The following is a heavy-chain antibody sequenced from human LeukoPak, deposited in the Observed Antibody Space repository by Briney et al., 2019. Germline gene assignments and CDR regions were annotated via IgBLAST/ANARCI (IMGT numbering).Heavy chain of an antibody. D-gene: IGHD7-27*01. CDR2: INTDGSGT. J-gene: IGHJ6*03. CDR3: ARARWGSGYYYYYMDV. Sequence: GESLRLSCAASGFTFSTYWMHWVRQAPGKGLVSVSRINTDGSGTNYADSVKGRFTVSRDNSKNTLYLQMNSLRAEDTAVYYCARARWGSGYYYYYMDVWGKGTTVIVSS. CDR1: GFTFSTYW. V-gene: IGHV3-74*01.